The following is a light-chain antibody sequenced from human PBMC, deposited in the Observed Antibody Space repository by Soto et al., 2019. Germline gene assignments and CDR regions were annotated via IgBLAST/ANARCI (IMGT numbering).Light chain of an antibody. J-gene: IGLJ2*01. V-gene: IGLV2-23*01. CDR2: EGI. CDR1: SSDVGGYNL. Sequence: QSALTQPASVSGSPGLSITISCTGTSSDVGGYNLVSWYQQHPGTAPKLMIYEGIKRPSGVSNRFSGSKSGNTASLTISGLRAEDEADYYCCSYAGSSTSVIFGGGTKLTVL. CDR3: CSYAGSSTSVI.